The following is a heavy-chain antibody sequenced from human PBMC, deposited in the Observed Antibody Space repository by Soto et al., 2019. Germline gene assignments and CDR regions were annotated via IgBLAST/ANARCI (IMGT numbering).Heavy chain of an antibody. CDR2: IIRIFGTA. CDR3: AIVANCGSDCYSPADY. Sequence: QVQLVQSGAEVKKPGSSVKVSCTASGGTFSSYAINWERQAPGQGIEWRGGIIRIFGTANYAQKFQGRVTITAYESTSTAHMALRRLRSEYTSAYYCAIVANCGSDCYSPADYWGQGTLVTVSS. J-gene: IGHJ4*02. CDR1: GGTFSSYA. D-gene: IGHD2-21*02. V-gene: IGHV1-69*01.